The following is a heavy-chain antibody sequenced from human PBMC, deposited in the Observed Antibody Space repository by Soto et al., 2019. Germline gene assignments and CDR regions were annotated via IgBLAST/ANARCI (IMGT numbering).Heavy chain of an antibody. Sequence: ASVNVSCKSSGYTFTSCGMSWVRRAPGQGLEWMGWISAYNGNTNYAQKLQGRVTMTTDTSTSTAYMELRSLRSDDTAVYYCARVVAVALGWFDPWGQGTLVTVSS. CDR2: ISAYNGNT. V-gene: IGHV1-18*04. D-gene: IGHD6-19*01. CDR3: ARVVAVALGWFDP. J-gene: IGHJ5*02. CDR1: GYTFTSCG.